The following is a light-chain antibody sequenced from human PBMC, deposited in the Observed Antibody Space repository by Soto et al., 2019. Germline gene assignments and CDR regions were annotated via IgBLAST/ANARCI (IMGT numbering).Light chain of an antibody. CDR3: QRYNNGPPVT. CDR1: QDINNY. CDR2: AAS. J-gene: IGKJ3*01. V-gene: IGKV1-27*01. Sequence: DIQMTQSPSSLSASVGDRVTITCRASQDINNYLAWYQQKPGKPPKLLIYAASTLQSGVPSRFSGGGSGTDFTLTINSLQPEDVATYYCQRYNNGPPVTVGPGTKV.